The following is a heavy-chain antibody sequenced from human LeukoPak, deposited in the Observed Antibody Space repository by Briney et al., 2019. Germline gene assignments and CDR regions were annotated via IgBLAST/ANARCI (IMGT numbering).Heavy chain of an antibody. CDR3: ARAAHGYSSSWYYRYYFDY. J-gene: IGHJ4*02. D-gene: IGHD6-13*01. V-gene: IGHV1-18*01. Sequence: GASVKVSCKASGYTFTSYGISWVRQAPGQGLEWMGWISAYNGNTNYAQKLQGRVTMTTDTSTSTAYMELRSLRSDDTAVYYCARAAHGYSSSWYYRYYFDYWGQGTLVTVSS. CDR2: ISAYNGNT. CDR1: GYTFTSYG.